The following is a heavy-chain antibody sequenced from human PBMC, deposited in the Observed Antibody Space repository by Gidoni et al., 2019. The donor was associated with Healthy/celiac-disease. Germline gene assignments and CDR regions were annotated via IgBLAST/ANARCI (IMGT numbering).Heavy chain of an antibody. Sequence: QVQLQQWGAGLLKPSETLSLTCAVYGGSFSGYYWSWIRQPPGKGLDWIGEINHSGSTNYNPSRKSRVTISVDTSKNQFSLKLSSVTAADTAVYYCARGGAPGIAADGPYYYMDVWGKGTTVTVSS. D-gene: IGHD6-13*01. CDR1: GGSFSGYY. V-gene: IGHV4-34*01. CDR2: INHSGST. CDR3: ARGGAPGIAADGPYYYMDV. J-gene: IGHJ6*03.